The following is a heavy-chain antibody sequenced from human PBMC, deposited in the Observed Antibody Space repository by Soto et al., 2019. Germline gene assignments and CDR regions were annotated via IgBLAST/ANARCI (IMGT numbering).Heavy chain of an antibody. D-gene: IGHD3-22*01. J-gene: IGHJ4*02. Sequence: ASVKVSCKASGYTFTSYAMHWVRQAPGQRLEWMGWINAGNGNTKYSQKFQDRVTITRDTSASTAYMELRSLRSDDTAVYYCARDADSSGYYSSFDYWGQGTLVTVSS. CDR2: INAGNGNT. CDR3: ARDADSSGYYSSFDY. CDR1: GYTFTSYA. V-gene: IGHV1-3*01.